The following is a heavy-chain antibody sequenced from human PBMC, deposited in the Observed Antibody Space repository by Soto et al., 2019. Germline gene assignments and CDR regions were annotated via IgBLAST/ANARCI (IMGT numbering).Heavy chain of an antibody. CDR3: TKEDVHCSGGSCCGVTMDV. D-gene: IGHD2-15*01. Sequence: EVQQVESGVDLVQPGGSLRLSCAASGFTVSSKYMSWVRQAPGKEREWVSLIHSGGSTYYAGSVKGRFTIYRDNTKNTLFIQINSLRVEDTAVYYCTKEDVHCSGGSCCGVTMDVWRKGTMVTVSA. V-gene: IGHV3-66*01. CDR2: IHSGGST. J-gene: IGHJ6*04. CDR1: GFTVSSKY.